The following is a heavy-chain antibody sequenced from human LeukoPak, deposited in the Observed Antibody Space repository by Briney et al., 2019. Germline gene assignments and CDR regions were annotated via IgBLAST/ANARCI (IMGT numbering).Heavy chain of an antibody. CDR2: IYYSGST. D-gene: IGHD2-21*01. Sequence: SETLSLTCTVYGGSISSYYWSWIRQPPGKGLEWIGCIYYSGSTNYNPSLKSRVTISVGTSKNQFSLKLSSVTAADTAVYYCARTRGGDWYFDLWGRGTLVTVSS. V-gene: IGHV4-59*08. J-gene: IGHJ2*01. CDR1: GGSISSYY. CDR3: ARTRGGDWYFDL.